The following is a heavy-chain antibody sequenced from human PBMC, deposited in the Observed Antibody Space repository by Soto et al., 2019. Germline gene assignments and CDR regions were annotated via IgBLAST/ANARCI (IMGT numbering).Heavy chain of an antibody. V-gene: IGHV3-7*01. CDR3: ARVYYESRGPTKYRAFDF. D-gene: IGHD3-22*01. J-gene: IGHJ3*01. CDR1: GFTFNDYS. Sequence: EVQLVQSGGGLVQPGGSLRLSCAASGFTFNDYSMSWVRQSPGKGLEGVANIKQDGSEEDYVDSVKGRFTISRDNAKKSLFLHMNSLRAEDTTVYYCARVYYESRGPTKYRAFDFWGQGTLVTVSS. CDR2: IKQDGSEE.